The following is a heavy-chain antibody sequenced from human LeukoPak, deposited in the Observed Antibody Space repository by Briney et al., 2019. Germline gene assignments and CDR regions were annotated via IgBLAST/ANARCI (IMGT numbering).Heavy chain of an antibody. J-gene: IGHJ4*02. Sequence: GASVKVSCKASGYTFTNYDINWVRQATGQGLEWMGWMNPNSGNTGYAQKFQGRVSLPRNTSINTVYMELSSLRSEDTAVYYCARGSIAARPFSETNFDYWGQGTLVTVSS. CDR2: MNPNSGNT. D-gene: IGHD6-6*01. CDR3: ARGSIAARPFSETNFDY. V-gene: IGHV1-8*01. CDR1: GYTFTNYD.